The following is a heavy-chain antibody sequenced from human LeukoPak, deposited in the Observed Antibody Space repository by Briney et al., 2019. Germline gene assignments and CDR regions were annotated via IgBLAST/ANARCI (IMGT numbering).Heavy chain of an antibody. CDR2: INPNSGGT. J-gene: IGHJ1*01. V-gene: IGHV1-2*02. CDR3: AIPYSSNWYVYFQH. D-gene: IGHD6-13*01. CDR1: GYTFTGYY. Sequence: ASVKVSCKASGYTFTGYYMHWVRQAPGQGLEWMGWINPNSGGTNYAQKFQGRVTMTRDTSISTAYMELSRLRSDDTAVYYCAIPYSSNWYVYFQHWGQGTLVTVSS.